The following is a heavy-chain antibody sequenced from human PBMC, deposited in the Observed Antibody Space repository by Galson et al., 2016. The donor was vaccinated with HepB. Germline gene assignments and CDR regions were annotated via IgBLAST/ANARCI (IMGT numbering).Heavy chain of an antibody. D-gene: IGHD3-3*01. CDR2: ISGSGGRT. J-gene: IGHJ6*02. CDR1: GFTFSTYA. V-gene: IGHV3-23*01. CDR3: AKEVVRFLHGYGMDV. Sequence: SLRLSCAGSGFTFSTYAVNWVRQAPGKGLEWVSGISGSGGRTYYADSVKGRFTISRDNSKNTLYLQMKSLIAEDTAVYYCAKEVVRFLHGYGMDVWGQGTTVTVSS.